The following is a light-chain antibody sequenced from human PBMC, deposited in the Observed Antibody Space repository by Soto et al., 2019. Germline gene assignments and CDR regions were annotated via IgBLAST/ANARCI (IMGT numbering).Light chain of an antibody. CDR2: EVS. V-gene: IGLV2-14*01. J-gene: IGLJ1*01. Sequence: QSALAQPASVSGSPGQSITISCTGTSSDVGGYNYVSWYQQHPGKAPKLMIYEVSNRPSGVSNRFSGSKSGNTASLTISGLPAEDEADYYCSSYNSSSTLGFGTGTKVTVL. CDR3: SSYNSSSTLG. CDR1: SSDVGGYNY.